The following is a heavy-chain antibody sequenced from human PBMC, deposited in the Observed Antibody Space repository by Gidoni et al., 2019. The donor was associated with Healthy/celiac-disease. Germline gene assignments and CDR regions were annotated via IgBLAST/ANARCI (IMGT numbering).Heavy chain of an antibody. CDR2: IHPSGGST. D-gene: IGHD2-2*01. Sequence: QVQLVQSGAEVKKPGASVKVSCKASGYTFTSYYMPWVRQAPGQGLEWMGIIHPSGGSTSYAQKFQGRVTMTRDTSTSTVYMELSSLRSEDTAVYYCARGGLGYCSSTSCSMPFDYWGQGTLVTVSS. V-gene: IGHV1-46*01. CDR1: GYTFTSYY. J-gene: IGHJ4*02. CDR3: ARGGLGYCSSTSCSMPFDY.